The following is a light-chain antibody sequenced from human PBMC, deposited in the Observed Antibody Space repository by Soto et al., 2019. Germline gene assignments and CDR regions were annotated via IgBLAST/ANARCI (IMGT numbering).Light chain of an antibody. Sequence: EIVLTQSPGTLSLSPGERATLSCRASQSVSSSYLAWYQHKPGQAPRLLIYGASSRATCIPDRFSGSGSGTDFTLTISRLEPEDFAVDYCQQYGSSPWTFGQGTKVEIK. V-gene: IGKV3-20*01. CDR1: QSVSSSY. J-gene: IGKJ1*01. CDR3: QQYGSSPWT. CDR2: GAS.